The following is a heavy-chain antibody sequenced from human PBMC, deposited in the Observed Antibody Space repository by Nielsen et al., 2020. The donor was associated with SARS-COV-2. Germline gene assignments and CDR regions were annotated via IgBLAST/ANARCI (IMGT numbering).Heavy chain of an antibody. CDR3: ARDGTWIQLWLDY. V-gene: IGHV1-18*01. Sequence: YSQKFQGRVTMTADTSTRTVNMELRSLRSDDTAVYYCARDGTWIQLWLDYWGQGTLVTVSS. J-gene: IGHJ4*02. D-gene: IGHD5-18*01.